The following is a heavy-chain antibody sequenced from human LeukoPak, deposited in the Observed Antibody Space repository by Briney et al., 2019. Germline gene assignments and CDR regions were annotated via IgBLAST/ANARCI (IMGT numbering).Heavy chain of an antibody. V-gene: IGHV3-21*01. Sequence: SGGSLRLSCAASGFTFSSYSMNWVRQAPGKGLEWVSSISSSSSYIYYADSVKGRFTISRDNAKNSLYLQMNSLRAEDTAVYYCAKCYDNYYFYYMDVWGKGTTVTVSS. CDR3: AKCYDNYYFYYMDV. D-gene: IGHD5-12*01. J-gene: IGHJ6*03. CDR2: ISSSSSYI. CDR1: GFTFSSYS.